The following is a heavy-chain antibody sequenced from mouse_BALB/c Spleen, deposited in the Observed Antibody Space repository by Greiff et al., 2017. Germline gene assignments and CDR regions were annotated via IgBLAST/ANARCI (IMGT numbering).Heavy chain of an antibody. D-gene: IGHD2-4*01. J-gene: IGHJ3*01. CDR3: EREGGPTMNTTGLAD. CDR2: IRNKANGYTT. CDR1: GFTFTGYY. V-gene: IGHV7-3*02. Sequence: EVKLVESGGGLVQPGGSRRLSCATSGFTFTGYYMRWVRQPPGKALEWLGFIRNKANGYTTAYSASVQGRFTISRANSQSILYLQMNTLRAEDSATYICEREGGPTMNTTGLADWGEGTLVTVSA.